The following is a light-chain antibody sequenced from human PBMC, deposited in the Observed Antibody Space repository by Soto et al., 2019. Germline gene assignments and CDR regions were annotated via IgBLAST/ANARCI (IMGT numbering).Light chain of an antibody. CDR2: AAS. Sequence: EIVLTQSPDTLSLSPGERATLSCRASQSVSSNYLAWCQQKPAQAPRLLIYAASSRATGIPDRFSGSGSGTDFTLTISRLEPEDFAVYYCLQYGSSPWTFGQGIKVEIK. CDR1: QSVSSNY. V-gene: IGKV3-20*01. J-gene: IGKJ1*01. CDR3: LQYGSSPWT.